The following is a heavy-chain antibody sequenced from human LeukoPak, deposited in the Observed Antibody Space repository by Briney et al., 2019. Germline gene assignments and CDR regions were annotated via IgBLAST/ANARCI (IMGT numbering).Heavy chain of an antibody. CDR2: ISSDGSST. CDR1: GFTFSSYW. V-gene: IGHV3-74*01. Sequence: GGSLRLSCAASGFTFSSYWMHWVRQAPGKGLVWVSRISSDGSSTTYADSVKGRFTISRDNAKNTLYLQMNSLRAEDTAVYYCARDSGSWYPFDYWGQGTLVTVSS. D-gene: IGHD6-13*01. J-gene: IGHJ4*02. CDR3: ARDSGSWYPFDY.